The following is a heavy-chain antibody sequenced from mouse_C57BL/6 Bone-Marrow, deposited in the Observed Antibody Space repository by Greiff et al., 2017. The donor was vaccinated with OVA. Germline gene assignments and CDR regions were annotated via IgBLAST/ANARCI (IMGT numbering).Heavy chain of an antibody. J-gene: IGHJ1*03. D-gene: IGHD1-1*01. CDR2: INYDGSST. CDR1: GFTFSDYY. Sequence: EVKVVESEGGLVQPGSSMKLSCTASGFTFSDYYMAWVRQVPEKGLEWVANINYDGSSTYYLDSLKSRFIISRDNAKNILYLQMSSLKSEDPATYYCAIYRDYGSSYEYFDVWGTGTTVTVSS. V-gene: IGHV5-16*01. CDR3: AIYRDYGSSYEYFDV.